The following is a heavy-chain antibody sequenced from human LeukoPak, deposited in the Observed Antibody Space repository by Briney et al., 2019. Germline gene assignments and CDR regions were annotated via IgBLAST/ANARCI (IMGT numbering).Heavy chain of an antibody. D-gene: IGHD2-2*01. J-gene: IGHJ6*04. V-gene: IGHV3-30*04. CDR2: ISYDGSNK. CDR1: GFTFSSYA. Sequence: GRSLRLSCAASGFTFSSYAMHWVRQAPGKGLEWVAVISYDGSNKYYADSVKGRFTISGDNSKNTLYLQMNSLRAEDTAVYYCARARGHCSSTSCYYYYGMDVWGKGTTVTVSS. CDR3: ARARGHCSSTSCYYYYGMDV.